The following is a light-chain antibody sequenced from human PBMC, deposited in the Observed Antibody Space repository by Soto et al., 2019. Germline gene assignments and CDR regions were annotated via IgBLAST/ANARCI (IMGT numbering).Light chain of an antibody. J-gene: IGLJ2*01. CDR1: SSDVGGYNS. Sequence: QSVLTQPASVSGSPGQSITISCTGTSSDVGGYNSVSWYQHHPGKAPKLMIYEVSNRPSGVSNRFSGSKSANTASLTISGLQAEDEADYFCSSYTSTSPVVFGGGTKVTVL. V-gene: IGLV2-14*01. CDR3: SSYTSTSPVV. CDR2: EVS.